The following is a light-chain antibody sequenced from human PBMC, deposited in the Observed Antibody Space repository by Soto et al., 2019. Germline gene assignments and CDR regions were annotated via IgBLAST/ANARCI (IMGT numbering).Light chain of an antibody. Sequence: DIVMTQSPLSLPVTPGEPASISCRSSHGVLHSNGYSYLAWYQQKPGQAPRLLIYDASNRAKGIPARFSGSGPGTDFTLTISSLEPEDFAVYYCQQRSNWPITFGQGTRREIK. V-gene: IGKV3D-11*01. CDR1: HGVLHSNGYSY. J-gene: IGKJ5*01. CDR3: QQRSNWPIT. CDR2: DAS.